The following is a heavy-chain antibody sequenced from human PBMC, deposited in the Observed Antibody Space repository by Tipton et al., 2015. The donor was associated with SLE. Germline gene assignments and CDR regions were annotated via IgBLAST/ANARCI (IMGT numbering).Heavy chain of an antibody. J-gene: IGHJ3*02. CDR2: IIPIFGTA. CDR1: GGTFSSYA. D-gene: IGHD3-10*01. Sequence: QSGAEVKKPGSSVKVSCKTSGGTFSSYAISWVRQAPGQGLEWMGGIIPIFGTANYAEKFQGRVRITADESTSTAYMELSSLRSEDTAVYFCARNQGPSGLHDAFDIWGQGTMVTVS. CDR3: ARNQGPSGLHDAFDI. V-gene: IGHV1-69*01.